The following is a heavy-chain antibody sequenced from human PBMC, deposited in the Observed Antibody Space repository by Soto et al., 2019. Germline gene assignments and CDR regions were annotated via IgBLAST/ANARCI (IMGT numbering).Heavy chain of an antibody. CDR3: ALSMTAVTHLDY. CDR1: GGSFSGYY. V-gene: IGHV4-34*01. Sequence: SETLSLTCAVYGGSFSGYYWSWIRQPPGKGLEWIGEINHSGNTNYNPSLKSRVTMSVDTSRNQSSLKLTSVTAAATAVYYCALSMTAVTHLDYWVQGALVRVSS. J-gene: IGHJ4*02. CDR2: INHSGNT. D-gene: IGHD4-17*01.